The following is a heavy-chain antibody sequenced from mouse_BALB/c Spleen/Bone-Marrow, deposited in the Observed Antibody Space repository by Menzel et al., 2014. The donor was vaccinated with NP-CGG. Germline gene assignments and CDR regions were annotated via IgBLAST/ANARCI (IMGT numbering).Heavy chain of an antibody. V-gene: IGHV5-6*01. CDR3: ARQGATPWFAY. CDR1: GFTFSTYG. CDR2: ISSGVGST. Sequence: EVKLVDSGGDLVKPGGSLKLSCVASGFTFSTYGMSWVRQTPDKRLEWVATISSGVGSTYYPDSVKGRFTISRDNAKNTLYLQMSSLKSEDTAMYYCARQGATPWFAYWGQGTLVTVSA. D-gene: IGHD3-1*01. J-gene: IGHJ3*01.